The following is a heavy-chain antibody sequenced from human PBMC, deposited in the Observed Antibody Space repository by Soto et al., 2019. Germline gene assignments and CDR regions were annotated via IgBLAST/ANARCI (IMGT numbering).Heavy chain of an antibody. J-gene: IGHJ4*02. Sequence: QVQLVQSGAEVKKPGASVKVSCKASGYTFTSYDINWVRQATGQGLEWMGWMNPNSGNTGSAHKFQGRVTMTRHTSITTAYMELSSLRSEDTAVSYCAREAAALGNYYWGQGTLFPVSS. V-gene: IGHV1-8*01. CDR3: AREAAALGNYY. D-gene: IGHD2-2*01. CDR2: MNPNSGNT. CDR1: GYTFTSYD.